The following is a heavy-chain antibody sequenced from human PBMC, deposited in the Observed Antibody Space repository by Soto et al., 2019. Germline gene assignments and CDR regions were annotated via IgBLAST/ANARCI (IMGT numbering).Heavy chain of an antibody. CDR2: IYPGDSDT. V-gene: IGHV5-51*01. J-gene: IGHJ6*04. CDR3: ARSGRNAYYNMDV. CDR1: GYSFPTFW. D-gene: IGHD3-16*01. Sequence: SGESLKISCKGSGYSFPTFWIGWVRQIPGKGLEWMGVIYPGDSDTRYSPSFQGQVTMSADRSISTAYLQWTSLKASDTAIYYCARSGRNAYYNMDVWGEGTTVTVSS.